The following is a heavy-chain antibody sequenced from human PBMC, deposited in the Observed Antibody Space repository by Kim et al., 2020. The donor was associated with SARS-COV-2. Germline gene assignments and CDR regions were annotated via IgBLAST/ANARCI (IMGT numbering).Heavy chain of an antibody. J-gene: IGHJ6*02. Sequence: ASVKVSCKASGYTFTSYYMHWVRQAPGQGLEWMGIINPSGGSTSYAQKFQGRVTMTRDTSTSTVYMELSSLRSEDTAVYYCARSFDRHDSSGYWDYYYYYGMDVWGQGTTVTVSS. CDR3: ARSFDRHDSSGYWDYYYYYGMDV. CDR2: INPSGGST. CDR1: GYTFTSYY. D-gene: IGHD3-22*01. V-gene: IGHV1-46*01.